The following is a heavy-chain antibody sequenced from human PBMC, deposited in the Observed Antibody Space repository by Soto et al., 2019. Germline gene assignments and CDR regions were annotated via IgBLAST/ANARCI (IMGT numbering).Heavy chain of an antibody. CDR3: AREGGESSDGLYYFAS. V-gene: IGHV4-30-4*01. D-gene: IGHD3-16*01. CDR1: GGSTSSDNY. J-gene: IGHJ4*02. Sequence: PSETLSLTCTVSGGSTSSDNYWSWIRQPPGKGLEWIGHIYYSGNTDYNPSLKSRLAISIDTSKNQFSLKLSSVTAADTAVYFCAREGGESSDGLYYFASWGKGSLVTVSS. CDR2: IYYSGNT.